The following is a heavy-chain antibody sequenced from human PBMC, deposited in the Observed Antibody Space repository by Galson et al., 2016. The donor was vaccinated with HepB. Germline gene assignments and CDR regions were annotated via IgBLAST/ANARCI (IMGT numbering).Heavy chain of an antibody. V-gene: IGHV3-23*01. CDR2: TGGNGSPT. J-gene: IGHJ6*02. CDR3: ARDPMATRYYYYGMDV. D-gene: IGHD5-24*01. CDR1: GFTFYNYA. Sequence: SLRLSCAASGFTFYNYAMDWVRQAPGGGLEWVAATGGNGSPTYYADSVRGRFSISRDKSKNTLYLQMNSLRAEDTAVYYCARDPMATRYYYYGMDVWGQGTTVTVSS.